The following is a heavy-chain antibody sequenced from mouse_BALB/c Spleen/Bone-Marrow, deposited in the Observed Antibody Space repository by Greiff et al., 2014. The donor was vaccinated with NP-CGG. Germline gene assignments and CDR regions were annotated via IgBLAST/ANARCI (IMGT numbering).Heavy chain of an antibody. CDR2: ITRGGNT. J-gene: IGHJ2*01. CDR3: ARGEIYYYGSTHYFDY. V-gene: IGHV5-6-5*01. Sequence: EVMLVESGGGLVKPGGSLKPSCAASGFTFSSYAMSWVRQTPGKRLEWVASITRGGNTYYPDSVKGRFTISRDNARDILYLQMSSLRSEDTAMYYCARGEIYYYGSTHYFDYWGQGTTLTVSS. D-gene: IGHD1-1*01. CDR1: GFTFSSYA.